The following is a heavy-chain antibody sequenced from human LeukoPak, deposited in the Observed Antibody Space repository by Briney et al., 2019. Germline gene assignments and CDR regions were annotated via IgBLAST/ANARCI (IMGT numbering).Heavy chain of an antibody. D-gene: IGHD3-10*01. CDR3: AKGGGYYYGSGSSYYFDY. CDR1: GFTFSSYG. V-gene: IGHV3-30*18. Sequence: GGSLRLSRAASGFTFSSYGMHWVRQAPGKGLEWVAVISYDGSNKYYADSVKGRFTISRDNSKNTLYLQMNSLRAEDTAVYYCAKGGGYYYGSGSSYYFDYWGQGTLVTVSS. J-gene: IGHJ4*02. CDR2: ISYDGSNK.